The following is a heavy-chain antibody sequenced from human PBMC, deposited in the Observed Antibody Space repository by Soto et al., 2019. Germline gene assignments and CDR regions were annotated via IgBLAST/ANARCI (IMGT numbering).Heavy chain of an antibody. CDR3: ARDLDPSVFDP. Sequence: GGSLRLSCAASGVTFSSYWMSWVRQAPGKGLEWVANIKQDGSEKYYVDSVKGRFTISRDNAKNSLYLQMNSLRAEDTAVYYCARDLDPSVFDPWGQGTLVTVSS. D-gene: IGHD3-3*01. CDR2: IKQDGSEK. J-gene: IGHJ5*02. CDR1: GVTFSSYW. V-gene: IGHV3-7*01.